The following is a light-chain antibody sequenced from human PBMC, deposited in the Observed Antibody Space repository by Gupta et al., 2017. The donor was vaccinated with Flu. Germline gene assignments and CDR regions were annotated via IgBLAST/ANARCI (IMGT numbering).Light chain of an antibody. Sequence: DIQMTQSPSTLSASVGDRVTITCRASQTISNSLAWYQQKRGTAPKLLIYKASTLERGVPSRFSGSGSDTEFTLTISSLQPDDFATYYCQQYASDKTFGQGTKVEVK. CDR1: QTISNS. J-gene: IGKJ1*01. CDR3: QQYASDKT. CDR2: KAS. V-gene: IGKV1-5*03.